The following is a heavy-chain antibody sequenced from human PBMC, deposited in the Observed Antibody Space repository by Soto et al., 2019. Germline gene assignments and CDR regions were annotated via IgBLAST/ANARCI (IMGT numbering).Heavy chain of an antibody. J-gene: IGHJ4*02. CDR2: VSPTGDTV. D-gene: IGHD3-10*01. CDR3: LKDAPNGSIDD. V-gene: IGHV3-9*01. Sequence: VQVVASGGGLVQPGRSLRLSCAVSGFRFEQYVRHWVRQGPGKGLECVSTVSPTGDTVAYADSVEGRFTVSRDNAKNSLYLQMHSLKGDDTAFYYCLKDAPNGSIDDWGQGTLVNVSS. CDR1: GFRFEQYV.